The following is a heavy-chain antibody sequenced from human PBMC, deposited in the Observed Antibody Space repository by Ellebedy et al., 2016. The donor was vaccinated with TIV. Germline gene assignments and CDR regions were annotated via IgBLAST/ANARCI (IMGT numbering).Heavy chain of an antibody. J-gene: IGHJ4*02. D-gene: IGHD6-19*01. Sequence: SETLSLTCTVSGGSISSYYWSWIRQPPGKTLEWIGYIYYSGSTNYNPSLKSRVTISVDTSKNQFSLKLSSVTAADTAVYHCARERQWLLALFDYWGQGTLVTVSS. CDR2: IYYSGST. CDR1: GGSISSYY. V-gene: IGHV4-59*12. CDR3: ARERQWLLALFDY.